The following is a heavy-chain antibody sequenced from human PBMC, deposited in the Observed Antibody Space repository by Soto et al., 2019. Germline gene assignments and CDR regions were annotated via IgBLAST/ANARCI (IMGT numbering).Heavy chain of an antibody. CDR1: GFTFSSSG. CDR2: ISYDGSNT. CDR3: AKEPLAPYSSSPDFDY. D-gene: IGHD6-13*01. J-gene: IGHJ4*01. V-gene: IGHV3-30*18. Sequence: QVQLVESGGGVVQPGRSLRLSCAASGFTFSSSGMHWVRQAPGEGLEWVAVISYDGSNTFHADSVKGRFTISRDNSKNTLDLQMNSLSAEDTAVNYCAKEPLAPYSSSPDFDYWGHGTLVTVSS.